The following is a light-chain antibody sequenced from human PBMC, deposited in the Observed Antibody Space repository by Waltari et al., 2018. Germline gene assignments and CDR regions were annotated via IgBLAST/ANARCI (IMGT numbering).Light chain of an antibody. CDR2: GKN. Sequence: SSELTQDPAVSVALGQTVRITCQGDSLRSYYASWYQQKPGQAPGLVIYGKNNRPSGIPDRFSGSSSGNTASLTITGAQAEDEADYYCNSRDSSGNPWVFGGGTKLTVL. J-gene: IGLJ3*02. CDR1: SLRSYY. V-gene: IGLV3-19*01. CDR3: NSRDSSGNPWV.